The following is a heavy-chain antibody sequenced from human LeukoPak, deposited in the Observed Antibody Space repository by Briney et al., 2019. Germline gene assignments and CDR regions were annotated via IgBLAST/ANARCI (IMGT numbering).Heavy chain of an antibody. V-gene: IGHV4-38-2*01. Sequence: HPSETLSLTCAVSGYSISSGYYWGWIRQPPGKGLEWIGSIYHSGSTYYNPSLKSRVTISVDTSKNQFSLKLSSVTAADTAVYYCARHNPGDIVVVPAQLGAFDIWGQGTMVTVSS. CDR2: IYHSGST. CDR1: GYSISSGYY. D-gene: IGHD2-2*01. J-gene: IGHJ3*02. CDR3: ARHNPGDIVVVPAQLGAFDI.